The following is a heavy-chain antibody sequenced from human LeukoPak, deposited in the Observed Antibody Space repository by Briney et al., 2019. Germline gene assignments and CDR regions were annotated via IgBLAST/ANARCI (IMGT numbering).Heavy chain of an antibody. V-gene: IGHV1-2*02. CDR2: IKPDSGGT. CDR1: GYTFTAYY. CDR3: ARAGHYDFNWFDP. D-gene: IGHD3-22*01. Sequence: GASVKVSCRASGYTFTAYYMHWVRQAPGQGLEWMGWIKPDSGGTKYAQKYQGRVTMTRDTSITTVYMELSRLRSDDTAVYYCARAGHYDFNWFDPWGQGTLVTVSS. J-gene: IGHJ5*01.